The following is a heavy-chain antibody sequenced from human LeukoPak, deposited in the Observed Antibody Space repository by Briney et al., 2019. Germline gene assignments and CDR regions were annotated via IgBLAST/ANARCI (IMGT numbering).Heavy chain of an antibody. CDR3: ARGGYYYYESSGYYLIDN. D-gene: IGHD3-22*01. CDR1: GGTFSSYA. CDR2: IIPIFGTA. V-gene: IGHV1-69*13. Sequence: GASVKVSCKASGGTFSSYAISWVRQAPGQGLEWMGGIIPIFGTANYAQKFQGRVTITADESTSTAYMELWSLRSDDTALYYCARGGYYYYESSGYYLIDNWGQGTLVTVSS. J-gene: IGHJ4*02.